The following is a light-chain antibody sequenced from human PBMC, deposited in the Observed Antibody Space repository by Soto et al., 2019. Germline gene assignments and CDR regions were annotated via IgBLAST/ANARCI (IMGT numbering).Light chain of an antibody. J-gene: IGKJ2*01. V-gene: IGKV3-11*01. CDR2: DAS. CDR3: NQRMSWSNS. CDR1: QSVSSY. Sequence: EIVLTQSPATLSLSPGERATLSCRASQSVSSYLVWYQQKPGQAPRLLIYDASNRATGIPARFSGSRFGTDFTLTISCLEPEDCAVYFCNQRMSWSNSFGLENTLE.